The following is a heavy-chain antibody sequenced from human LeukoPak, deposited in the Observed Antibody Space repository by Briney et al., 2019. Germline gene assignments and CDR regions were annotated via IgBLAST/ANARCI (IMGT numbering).Heavy chain of an antibody. Sequence: GGSLRLSCAASGFTFNNYALTWVRQTPGKGLEWVSAIGGSGGSTYYADSVKGRLTISRDNSKNTLYLQMNSLRAEDTAVYYCECLLLTGPTKGAFDIWGQGTMVTVSS. J-gene: IGHJ3*02. V-gene: IGHV3-23*01. CDR3: ECLLLTGPTKGAFDI. D-gene: IGHD1/OR15-1a*01. CDR2: IGGSGGST. CDR1: GFTFNNYA.